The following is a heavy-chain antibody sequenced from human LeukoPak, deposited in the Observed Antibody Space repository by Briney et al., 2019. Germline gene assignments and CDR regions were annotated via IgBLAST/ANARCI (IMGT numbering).Heavy chain of an antibody. CDR1: GGTFSSYG. Sequence: GASVKVSCKASGGTFSSYGISWVRQAPGQGLEWMGGIIPIFGTANYAQKFQGRVTITADESTSTAYMELSSPGSEDTAVYYCARLDEYSSSSRYYGMDVWGQGTTVTVSS. D-gene: IGHD6-6*01. V-gene: IGHV1-69*13. J-gene: IGHJ6*02. CDR2: IIPIFGTA. CDR3: ARLDEYSSSSRYYGMDV.